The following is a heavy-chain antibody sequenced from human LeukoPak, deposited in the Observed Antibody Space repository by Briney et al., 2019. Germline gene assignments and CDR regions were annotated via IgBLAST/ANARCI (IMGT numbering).Heavy chain of an antibody. CDR3: ARDFLSTGGLSYQLQTRFYGMDV. CDR1: GYTFTGYY. V-gene: IGHV1-2*02. CDR2: INPSSGGT. J-gene: IGHJ6*02. Sequence: ASVKVSCKASGYTFTGYYMHWVRQAPGQGLEWMGWINPSSGGTNYAQKFQGRVTMTRDTSISTAYMELSRLRSDDTAVYYCARDFLSTGGLSYQLQTRFYGMDVWGQGTTVTVSS. D-gene: IGHD2-2*01.